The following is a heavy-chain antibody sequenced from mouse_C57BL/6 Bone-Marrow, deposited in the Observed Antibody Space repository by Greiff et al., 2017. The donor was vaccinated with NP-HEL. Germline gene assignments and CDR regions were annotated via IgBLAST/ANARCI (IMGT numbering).Heavy chain of an antibody. J-gene: IGHJ3*01. CDR2: IRSKSNNYAT. Sequence: GGGLVQPKGSLKLSCAASGFSFNTYAMNWVRQAPGKGLEWVARIRSKSNNYATYYADSVKDRFTISRDDSESMLYLQMNNLKTEDTAMYYCVSRGKFIEAWFAYWGQGTLVTVSA. CDR3: VSRGKFIEAWFAY. D-gene: IGHD1-1*01. CDR1: GFSFNTYA. V-gene: IGHV10-1*01.